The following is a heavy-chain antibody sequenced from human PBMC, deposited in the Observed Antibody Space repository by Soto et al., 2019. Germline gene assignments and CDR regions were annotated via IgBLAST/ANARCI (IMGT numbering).Heavy chain of an antibody. CDR1: GGTVNSSSVY. Sequence: PSGSLELTCTVSGGTVNSSSVYGGWDPQPPGMGLESIGAISYGGSTYHNPSLRSRVTISVDTSKSQFSLDLTAVTAAETAVYYCARHRRGTGTYAQPLGYWGQGTLVTGSS. CDR3: ARHRRGTGTYAQPLGY. V-gene: IGHV4-39*01. CDR2: ISYGGST. J-gene: IGHJ4*03. D-gene: IGHD1-1*01.